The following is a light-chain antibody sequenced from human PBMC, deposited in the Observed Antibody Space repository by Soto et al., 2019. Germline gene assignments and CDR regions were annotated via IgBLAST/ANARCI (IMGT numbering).Light chain of an antibody. CDR1: QDISNY. CDR3: QQYEDLPLT. CDR2: DAS. J-gene: IGKJ4*01. Sequence: DLQMTQSPSSLSASVGDRVTITCQASQDISNYLNRYQQKPGKAPKLLIFDASNVETGVPSRFSGSGSGSDFTFTIHSLQPEDAATYYCQQYEDLPLTFGGGTKVGIK. V-gene: IGKV1-33*01.